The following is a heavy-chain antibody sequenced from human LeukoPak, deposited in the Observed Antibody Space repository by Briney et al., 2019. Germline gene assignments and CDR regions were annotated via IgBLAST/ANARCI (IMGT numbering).Heavy chain of an antibody. CDR3: AKSVEYSSSSLPDY. Sequence: GGSLRLSCAASGFTFSSYGMHWVRQAPGKGLEWVAVISYDGSNKYYADSVKGRFTISRDNSKNTLYLQMNSLRAEDTAVYYCAKSVEYSSSSLPDYWGQGTLVTVSS. V-gene: IGHV3-30*18. J-gene: IGHJ4*02. CDR1: GFTFSSYG. D-gene: IGHD6-6*01. CDR2: ISYDGSNK.